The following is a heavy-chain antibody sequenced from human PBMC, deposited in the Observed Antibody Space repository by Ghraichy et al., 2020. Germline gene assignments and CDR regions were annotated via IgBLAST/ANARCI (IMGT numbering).Heavy chain of an antibody. J-gene: IGHJ3*02. Sequence: GGSLRLSCAASGFTFSSYSMNWVRQAPGKGLEWVSYISSSSSTIYYADSVKGRFTISRDNAKNSLYLQMNSLRDEDTAVYYCARDGEPGYSSSWYAFDIWGQGTMVTVSS. CDR3: ARDGEPGYSSSWYAFDI. CDR1: GFTFSSYS. V-gene: IGHV3-48*02. D-gene: IGHD6-13*01. CDR2: ISSSSSTI.